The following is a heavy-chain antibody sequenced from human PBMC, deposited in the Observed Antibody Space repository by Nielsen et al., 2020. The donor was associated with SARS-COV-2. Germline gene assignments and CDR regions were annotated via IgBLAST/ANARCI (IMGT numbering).Heavy chain of an antibody. D-gene: IGHD5-12*01. CDR2: ISAYNGNT. CDR3: AREVHYSGYDY. Sequence: ASVQVSCKASGYTFTSYGISWVRQAPGQGLEWMGWISAYNGNTNYAQKLQSRVTITTDTSTSTAYMELRSLRSDDTAVYYCAREVHYSGYDYWGQGTLVTVSS. V-gene: IGHV1-18*01. J-gene: IGHJ4*02. CDR1: GYTFTSYG.